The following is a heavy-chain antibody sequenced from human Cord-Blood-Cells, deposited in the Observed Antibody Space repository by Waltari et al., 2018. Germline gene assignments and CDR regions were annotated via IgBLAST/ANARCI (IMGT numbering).Heavy chain of an antibody. V-gene: IGHV3-7*05. CDR3: ARPLVGATVTVDY. J-gene: IGHJ4*02. D-gene: IGHD1-26*01. CDR1: GFTFSRYW. CDR2: IKQDGSEK. Sequence: EVQLVESGGGLVQPGGSLRLSCAASGFTFSRYWMSWVRRAPGKGLEWVANIKQDGSEKYYVDSVKGRFTISRDNAKNSLYLQMNSLRAEDTAVYYCARPLVGATVTVDYWGQGTLVTVSS.